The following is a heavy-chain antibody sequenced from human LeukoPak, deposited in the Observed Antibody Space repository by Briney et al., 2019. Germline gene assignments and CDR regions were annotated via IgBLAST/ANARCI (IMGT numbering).Heavy chain of an antibody. CDR1: GFIFSNYA. J-gene: IGHJ6*04. V-gene: IGHV3-23*01. CDR2: ISATGVTT. CDR3: AELGITMIGGV. Sequence: GGSLSLSCAATGFIFSNYAMNWVRQAAGKGLEWVAGISATGVTTYYADSVKGRFTISRDNAKNSLYLQMNSLRAEDTAVYYCAELGITMIGGVWGKGTTVTISS. D-gene: IGHD3-10*02.